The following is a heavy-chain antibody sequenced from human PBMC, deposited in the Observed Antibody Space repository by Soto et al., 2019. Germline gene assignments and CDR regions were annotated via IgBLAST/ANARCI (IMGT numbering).Heavy chain of an antibody. J-gene: IGHJ3*02. V-gene: IGHV1-18*01. CDR3: ARVFGSGGSPSSDSFDI. CDR2: ISAYNGNT. D-gene: IGHD2-15*01. CDR1: GYTFTSYG. Sequence: ASVKVSCKASGYTFTSYGISWVRQAPGQGLEWMGWISAYNGNTNYAQKLQGRVTMTTDTSTSTAYMELRSLRSEDTAVYYCARVFGSGGSPSSDSFDIRGQGTMVTVSS.